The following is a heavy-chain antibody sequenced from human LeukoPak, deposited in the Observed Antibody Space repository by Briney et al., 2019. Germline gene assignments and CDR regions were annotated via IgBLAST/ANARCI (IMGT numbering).Heavy chain of an antibody. CDR3: ARRHGSGSDYRGVDY. D-gene: IGHD3-10*01. J-gene: IGHJ4*02. Sequence: GSSVKVSCKASGGTFSSYAISWVRQAPGQGLEWMGGIIPIFGTANYAQKFQGRVTITTDESTSTAYMELSSLRSEDTVVFYCARRHGSGSDYRGVDYWGQGTLVTVSS. V-gene: IGHV1-69*05. CDR1: GGTFSSYA. CDR2: IIPIFGTA.